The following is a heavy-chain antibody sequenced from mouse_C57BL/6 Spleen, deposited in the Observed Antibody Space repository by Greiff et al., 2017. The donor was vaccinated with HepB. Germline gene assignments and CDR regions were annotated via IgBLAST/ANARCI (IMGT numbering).Heavy chain of an antibody. CDR1: GYSITSGYY. J-gene: IGHJ3*01. CDR3: ARDRDYYGSGAY. CDR2: ISYDGSN. Sequence: VQLKESGPGLVKPSQSLSLTCSVTGYSITSGYYWNWIRQFPGNKLEWMGYISYDGSNNYNPSLKNRISITRDTSKNQFFLKLNSVTTEDTATYYCARDRDYYGSGAYWGQGTLVTVSA. V-gene: IGHV3-6*01. D-gene: IGHD1-1*01.